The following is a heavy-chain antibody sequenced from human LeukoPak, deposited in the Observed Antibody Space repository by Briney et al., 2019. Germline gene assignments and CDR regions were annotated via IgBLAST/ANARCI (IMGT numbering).Heavy chain of an antibody. Sequence: SCKASGYTFTSYYMHWVRQAPGKGLEWLAVISYDGSNKYYADSVEGRFTISRDNSKNMLYLQMNSLRAEDTAVFYCARDPYSSSSVFFYYYMNVWGKGTTVTVSS. CDR3: ARDPYSSSSVFFYYYMNV. CDR2: ISYDGSNK. CDR1: GYTFTSYY. D-gene: IGHD6-6*01. V-gene: IGHV3-30-3*01. J-gene: IGHJ6*03.